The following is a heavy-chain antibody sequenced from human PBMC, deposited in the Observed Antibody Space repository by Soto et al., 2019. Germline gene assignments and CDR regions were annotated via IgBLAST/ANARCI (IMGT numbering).Heavy chain of an antibody. D-gene: IGHD2-21*02. CDR3: AREVVTETTWGSFYS. Sequence: QVHLVQSGADVRKSGSSVRVSCTASGGGTLSNDGISWVRQAPGQGLEWLGRIIPFFGTPDYSQSFQGRLTITADASTGTVYMDLRRLKSDDTAVYYCAREVVTETTWGSFYSWGQGTLVTVSS. V-gene: IGHV1-69*01. CDR1: GGGTLSNDG. J-gene: IGHJ4*02. CDR2: IIPFFGTP.